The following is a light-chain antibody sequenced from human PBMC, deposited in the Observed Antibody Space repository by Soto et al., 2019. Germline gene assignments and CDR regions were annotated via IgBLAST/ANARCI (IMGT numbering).Light chain of an antibody. CDR2: EVS. J-gene: IGLJ2*01. Sequence: QSALTQPASVSGSPGQSITISCTGTSSDVGGYKYVSWYQHYPGKAPKLIIYEVSNRPSGVSYRFSGSKSGNTASLTISGLQAEDEGDYYCSSYTSSSTKVFGGGTKLTVL. CDR3: SSYTSSSTKV. CDR1: SSDVGGYKY. V-gene: IGLV2-14*01.